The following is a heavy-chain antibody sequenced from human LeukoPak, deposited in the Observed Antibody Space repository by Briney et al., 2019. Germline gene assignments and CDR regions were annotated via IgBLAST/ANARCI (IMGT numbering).Heavy chain of an antibody. J-gene: IGHJ4*02. Sequence: PSETLSLTCTVSGGSISSYYWSWIRQPPGKGLEWIGYIYYSGSTNYNPSLKSRVTISVDTSKNQSSLKLSSVTAADTAVYYCARSIAAAGTLLDYWGQGTLVTVSS. CDR2: IYYSGST. V-gene: IGHV4-59*08. D-gene: IGHD6-13*01. CDR3: ARSIAAAGTLLDY. CDR1: GGSISSYY.